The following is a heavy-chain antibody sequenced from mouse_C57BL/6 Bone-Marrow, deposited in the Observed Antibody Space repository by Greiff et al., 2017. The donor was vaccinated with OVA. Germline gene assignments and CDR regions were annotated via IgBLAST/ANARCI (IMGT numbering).Heavy chain of an antibody. CDR2: INPNNGGT. D-gene: IGHD2-2*01. V-gene: IGHV1-26*01. J-gene: IGHJ3*01. Sequence: VQLQQSGPELVKPGASVKISCKASGYTFTDYYMNWVKQSHGKSLEWIGDINPNNGGTSHNQKFKGKATLTVDKSSSTAYMELRSLTSEDSAVYYCAAGGYAFAYWGQGTLVTVSA. CDR3: AAGGYAFAY. CDR1: GYTFTDYY.